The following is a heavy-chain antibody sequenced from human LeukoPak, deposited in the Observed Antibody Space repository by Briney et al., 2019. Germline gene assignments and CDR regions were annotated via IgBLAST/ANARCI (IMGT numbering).Heavy chain of an antibody. CDR2: ISSSSSYI. CDR3: ARDSTIFGGMFDY. V-gene: IGHV3-21*01. Sequence: PGGSLRLSCAASGFTFSSYSMNWVRQAPGKGLEWVSSISSSSSYIYYAESVKGRFTISRDNAKNSLYLQMNSLRAEDTAVYYCARDSTIFGGMFDYWGQGTLVTVSS. CDR1: GFTFSSYS. D-gene: IGHD3-3*01. J-gene: IGHJ4*02.